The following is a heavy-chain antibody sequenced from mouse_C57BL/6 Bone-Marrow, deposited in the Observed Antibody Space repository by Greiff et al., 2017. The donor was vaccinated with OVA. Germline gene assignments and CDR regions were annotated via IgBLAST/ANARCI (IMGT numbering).Heavy chain of an antibody. CDR2: IYPRSGNT. J-gene: IGHJ3*01. D-gene: IGHD1-1*01. V-gene: IGHV1-81*01. CDR1: GYTFTSYG. CDR3: ARESYFLFAY. Sequence: VKVVESGAELARPGASVKLSCKASGYTFTSYGISWVKQRTGQGLEWIGEIYPRSGNTYYNEKFKGKATLTADKSSSTAYMELRSLTSEDSAVYFCARESYFLFAYWGQGTLVTVSA.